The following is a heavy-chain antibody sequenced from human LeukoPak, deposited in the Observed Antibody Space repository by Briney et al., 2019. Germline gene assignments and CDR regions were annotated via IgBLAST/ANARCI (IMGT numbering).Heavy chain of an antibody. CDR3: ARAPSGSHYDY. J-gene: IGHJ4*02. V-gene: IGHV3-20*03. D-gene: IGHD1-26*01. Sequence: WVSGINWNVGSTGYADSVKGRFTIYRDNAKNSLYLQMNSLRAEDTALYYCARAPSGSHYDYWGQGTLVTVSS. CDR2: INWNVGST.